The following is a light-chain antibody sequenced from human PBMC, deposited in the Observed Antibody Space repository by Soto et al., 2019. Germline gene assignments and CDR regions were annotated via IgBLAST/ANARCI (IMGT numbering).Light chain of an antibody. J-gene: IGLJ2*01. CDR1: ISNIGSNH. CDR3: ATWDDSLRGVI. V-gene: IGLV1-47*02. CDR2: GND. Sequence: QSVLTQPPSASGTPGQRVTISCSGSISNIGSNHVYWYQQLPGTAPELLIFGNDQRPSGVPDRFSGSKSGTSASLAISGLRNEDEADYYCATWDDSLRGVIFGGGTKLTVL.